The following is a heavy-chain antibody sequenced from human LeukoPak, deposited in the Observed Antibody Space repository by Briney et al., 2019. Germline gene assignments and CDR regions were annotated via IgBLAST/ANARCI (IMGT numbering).Heavy chain of an antibody. CDR3: ARTFNFYARYFDY. J-gene: IGHJ4*02. CDR2: INPNSGGT. V-gene: IGHV1-2*02. Sequence: ASVKVSCKASGYTFAGYYVHWVRQAPGQGLEWMGWINPNSGGTNYAQKFQGRVTMTRDTSISTAYMELSRLRSDDTAVYYCARTFNFYARYFDYWGQGTLVTVSS. D-gene: IGHD2/OR15-2a*01. CDR1: GYTFAGYY.